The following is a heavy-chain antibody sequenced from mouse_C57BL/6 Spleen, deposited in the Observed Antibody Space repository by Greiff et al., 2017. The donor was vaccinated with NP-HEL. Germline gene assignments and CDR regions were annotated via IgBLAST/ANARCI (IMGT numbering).Heavy chain of an antibody. CDR1: GFTFSSYA. Sequence: EVKRVESGGGLVKPGGSLKLSCAASGFTFSSYAMSWVRQTPEKRLEWVATISDGGSYTYYPDNVKGRFTISRDNAKNNLYLQMSHLKSEDTAMYYCAAYYSNYVYAMDYWGQGTSVTVSS. CDR3: AAYYSNYVYAMDY. J-gene: IGHJ4*01. CDR2: ISDGGSYT. D-gene: IGHD2-5*01. V-gene: IGHV5-4*03.